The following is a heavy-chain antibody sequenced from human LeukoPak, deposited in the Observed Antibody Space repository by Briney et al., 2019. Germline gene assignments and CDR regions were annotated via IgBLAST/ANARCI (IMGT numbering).Heavy chain of an antibody. CDR1: GFTFSSYN. Sequence: GGSLRLSCAASGFTFSSYNMNWVRQAPGKGLEWVSSITSSSTYIYYADSVKGRFTISRDNAKNSLYLQMNSLRPEDTAVYYCARDGPPYDYVWGSYRLDAFDIWGQGTMVTVSS. J-gene: IGHJ3*02. CDR3: ARDGPPYDYVWGSYRLDAFDI. V-gene: IGHV3-21*01. D-gene: IGHD3-16*02. CDR2: ITSSSTYI.